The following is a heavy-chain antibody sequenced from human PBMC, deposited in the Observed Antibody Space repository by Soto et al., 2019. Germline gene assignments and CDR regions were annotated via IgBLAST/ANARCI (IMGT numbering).Heavy chain of an antibody. J-gene: IGHJ4*02. CDR3: AGRDVDTAMVSFDY. CDR2: IYYSGST. CDR1: GGSISSYY. D-gene: IGHD5-18*01. V-gene: IGHV4-59*01. Sequence: SETLSLTYTVSGGSISSYYWSWIRQPPGKGLEWIGYIYYSGSTNYNPSLKSRVTISVDTSKNQFSLKLSSVTAADTAVYYCAGRDVDTAMVSFDYWGQGTLVTVSS.